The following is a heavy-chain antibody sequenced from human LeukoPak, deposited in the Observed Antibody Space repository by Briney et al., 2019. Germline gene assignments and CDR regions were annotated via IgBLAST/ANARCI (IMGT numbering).Heavy chain of an antibody. V-gene: IGHV1-69*13. CDR3: ARPLTDRNYYYGMDV. CDR1: GYTFTGYY. J-gene: IGHJ6*02. Sequence: GASVKVSCKASGYTFTGYYIHWVRQAPGQGLEWMGGIIPIFGTANYAQKFQGRVTITADESTSTAYMELSSLRSEDTAVYYCARPLTDRNYYYGMDVWGQGTTVTVSS. CDR2: IIPIFGTA.